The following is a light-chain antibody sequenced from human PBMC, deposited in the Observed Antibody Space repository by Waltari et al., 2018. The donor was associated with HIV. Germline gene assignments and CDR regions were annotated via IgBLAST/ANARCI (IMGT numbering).Light chain of an antibody. CDR2: EVG. CDR1: GRDFGNYYL. V-gene: IGLV2-23*02. J-gene: IGLJ2*01. Sequence: SALTQPASVSASPGQSTTISCSGTGRDFGNYYLVSWYQQHPGKVPKLIIYEVGRRPSGFSYRFSGSKSGNTASLTISGLQADDEADYYCSSYLDSATVLFGGGTKLTVL. CDR3: SSYLDSATVL.